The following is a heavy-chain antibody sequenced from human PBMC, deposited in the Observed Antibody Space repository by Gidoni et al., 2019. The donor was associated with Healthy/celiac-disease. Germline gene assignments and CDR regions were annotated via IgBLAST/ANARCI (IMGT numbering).Heavy chain of an antibody. V-gene: IGHV4-59*01. CDR2: IYYSGST. CDR3: ARGMGKGIDY. Sequence: QVQLQESGPGLVKPSETLSLTCTVSGGSISSYYWSWIRPPPGKGLEWIGYIYYSGSTNYNPSLKSRVTISVDTSKNQFSLKLSSVTAADTAVYYCARGMGKGIDYWGQGTLVTVSS. D-gene: IGHD6-13*01. CDR1: GGSISSYY. J-gene: IGHJ4*02.